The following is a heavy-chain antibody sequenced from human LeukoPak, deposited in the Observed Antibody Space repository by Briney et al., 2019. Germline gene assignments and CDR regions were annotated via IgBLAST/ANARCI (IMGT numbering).Heavy chain of an antibody. J-gene: IGHJ5*02. Sequence: GGSLRLSCAASGFTFSNAWMNWVRQAPGKGLEWVGRIKRKTDGGTTDYAAPVKGRFTISRDDSKNTLYLQMNSLKTEDTAVYYCTTDPYYYDSSKSWFDPWGQGTLVTVSS. V-gene: IGHV3-15*01. CDR1: GFTFSNAW. CDR2: IKRKTDGGTT. D-gene: IGHD3-22*01. CDR3: TTDPYYYDSSKSWFDP.